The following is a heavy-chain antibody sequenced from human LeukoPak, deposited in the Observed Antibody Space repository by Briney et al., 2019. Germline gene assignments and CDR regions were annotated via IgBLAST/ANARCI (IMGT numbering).Heavy chain of an antibody. V-gene: IGHV1-8*03. J-gene: IGHJ4*02. CDR1: GYTFTSYD. CDR3: ARVGEQWPSSDY. Sequence: ASVKVSCKASGYTFTSYDINWVRQATGQGLEWMGWMNPDSGNTGYAQKFQGRVTITRNTSISTAYMELSSLRSEDTAVYYCARVGEQWPSSDYWGQGTLVTVSS. CDR2: MNPDSGNT. D-gene: IGHD6-19*01.